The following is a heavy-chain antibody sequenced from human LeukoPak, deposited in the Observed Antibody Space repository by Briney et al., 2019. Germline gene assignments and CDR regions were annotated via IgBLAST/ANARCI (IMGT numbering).Heavy chain of an antibody. CDR1: GGSISIYY. CDR2: IYYSGSI. CDR3: ARSGWNDVPDY. Sequence: SETLSLTCTVSGGSISIYYWSWIRQPPGKGLEWIGYIYYSGSINYNPSLKSRATISVDTSKNQFSLKLSSVTAADTAVYYCARSGWNDVPDYWGQGTLVTVSS. V-gene: IGHV4-59*01. D-gene: IGHD1-1*01. J-gene: IGHJ4*02.